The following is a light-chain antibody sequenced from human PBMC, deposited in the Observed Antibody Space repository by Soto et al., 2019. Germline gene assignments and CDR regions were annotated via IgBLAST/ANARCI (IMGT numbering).Light chain of an antibody. CDR1: QVISTS. J-gene: IGKJ5*01. CDR3: QQLFDSPIT. Sequence: DVQLTQSPSFLSPSIAASCTITGRASQVISTSLAWYQVTPGKAPKXXIYAASTLESGVPSRFRATVSGTDFSLTITSLKPEDFATYYCQQLFDSPITFGQGTRLEIK. V-gene: IGKV1-9*01. CDR2: AAS.